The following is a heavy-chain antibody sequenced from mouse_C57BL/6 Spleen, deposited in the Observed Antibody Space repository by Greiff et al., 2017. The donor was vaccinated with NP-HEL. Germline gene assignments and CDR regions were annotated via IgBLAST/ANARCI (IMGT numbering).Heavy chain of an antibody. V-gene: IGHV1-54*01. D-gene: IGHD1-1*01. J-gene: IGHJ2*01. CDR2: INPGSGGT. Sequence: QVQLQQSGAELVRPGTSVKVSCKASGYAFTNYLIEWVKQRPGQGLEWIGVINPGSGGTNYNEKFKGKATLTADKSSSTAYMQLSSLTSEDSAVYFCARGGVYYGSSYDYWGQGTTLTVSS. CDR3: ARGGVYYGSSYDY. CDR1: GYAFTNYL.